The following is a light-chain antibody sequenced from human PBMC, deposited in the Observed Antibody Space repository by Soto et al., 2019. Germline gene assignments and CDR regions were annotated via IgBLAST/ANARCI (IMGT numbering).Light chain of an antibody. Sequence: DIQMTQSPSSLSASVGDRVPITCQATQDISNYLNWFQQKPGKAPKLLIYDASNLETGVPSRFSGSGSGTDFTFTISSLQPQDIATYYCQQCDYLPLLTFGGGTKVEIK. V-gene: IGKV1-33*01. CDR1: QDISNY. CDR3: QQCDYLPLLT. J-gene: IGKJ4*01. CDR2: DAS.